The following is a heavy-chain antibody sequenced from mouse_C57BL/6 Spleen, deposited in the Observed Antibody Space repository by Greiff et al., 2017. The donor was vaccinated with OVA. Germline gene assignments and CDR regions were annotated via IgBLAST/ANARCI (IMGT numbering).Heavy chain of an antibody. CDR2: IHPNSGST. Sequence: QVQLKQPGAELVKPGASVKLSCKASGYTFTSYWMHWVKQRPGQGLEWIGMIHPNSGSTNYNEKFKSKATLTVDKSSSTAYMQLSSLTSEDSAVYYCARLYDSYFDYWGQGTTLTVSS. CDR3: ARLYDSYFDY. CDR1: GYTFTSYW. V-gene: IGHV1-64*01. D-gene: IGHD2-4*01. J-gene: IGHJ2*01.